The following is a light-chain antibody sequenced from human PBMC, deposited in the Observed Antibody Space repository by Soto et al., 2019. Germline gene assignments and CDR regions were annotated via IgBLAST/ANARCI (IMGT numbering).Light chain of an antibody. CDR3: QKYGRSPVT. Sequence: EIVLTQSPGTLSLSPGERATLSCRASQSVSSSYLAWYQQKPGQAPRLLIYGASSRPTGIPDRFSGSGSGTVFTLTISRLEPEGFAVYCSQKYGRSPVTFGPGTKVDIK. J-gene: IGKJ3*01. CDR2: GAS. V-gene: IGKV3-20*01. CDR1: QSVSSSY.